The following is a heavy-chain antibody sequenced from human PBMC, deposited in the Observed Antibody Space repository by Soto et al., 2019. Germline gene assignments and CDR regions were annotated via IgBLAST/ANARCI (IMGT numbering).Heavy chain of an antibody. CDR3: ARGGLTTVTPSGP. V-gene: IGHV1-69*02. CDR1: GGTFSSYT. CDR2: IIPILGIA. D-gene: IGHD4-4*01. J-gene: IGHJ5*02. Sequence: ASVKVSCKASGGTFSSYTISWVRQAPGQGLEWMGRIIPILGIANYAQKFQGRVTITADKSTSTAYMELSSLRSEDTAVYYCARGGLTTVTPSGPWGQGTLVTVSS.